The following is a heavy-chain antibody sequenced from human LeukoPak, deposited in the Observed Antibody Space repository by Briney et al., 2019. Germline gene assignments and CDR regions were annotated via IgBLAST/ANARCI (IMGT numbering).Heavy chain of an antibody. D-gene: IGHD4-17*01. J-gene: IGHJ6*03. CDR2: IYTSGST. CDR3: ARLYGDYGGYYYYYYMDV. V-gene: IGHV4-4*07. CDR1: GGSISSYY. Sequence: SETLSLTCTVSGGSISSYYWSWIRQPAGKGLEWIGRIYTSGSTNYNPSLKSRVTMSVDTSKNQFSLKLSSVTAADTAVYYCARLYGDYGGYYYYYYMDVWSKGTTVTVSS.